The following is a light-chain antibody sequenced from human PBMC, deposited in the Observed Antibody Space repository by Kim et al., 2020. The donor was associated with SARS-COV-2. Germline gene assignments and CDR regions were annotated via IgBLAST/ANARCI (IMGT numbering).Light chain of an antibody. CDR3: QQRSDWPPYT. J-gene: IGKJ2*01. CDR1: QSVSSY. CDR2: DAS. V-gene: IGKV3-11*01. Sequence: LSPGERATLSCRASQSVSSYLAWYQQKPGQAPRLLIYDASNRATGIPARFSGSGSGTDFTLTISSLEPEDFAVYYCQQRSDWPPYTFGQGTRLQI.